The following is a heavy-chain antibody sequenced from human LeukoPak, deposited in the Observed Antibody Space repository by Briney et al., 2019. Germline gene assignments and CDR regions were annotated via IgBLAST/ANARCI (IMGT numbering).Heavy chain of an antibody. CDR3: VRHGGLVFVVQTFDP. Sequence: SETLSLTCTVSGDSINSSNYYWAWIRQSPGTGLEWIGSIYYSGSTYYSPSLKSRVSISVDSSKNQFSLKLTSVTAADTALYFCVRHGGLVFVVQTFDPWSRGTLVTVSS. V-gene: IGHV4-39*01. CDR2: IYYSGST. CDR1: GDSINSSNYY. D-gene: IGHD2-15*01. J-gene: IGHJ5*01.